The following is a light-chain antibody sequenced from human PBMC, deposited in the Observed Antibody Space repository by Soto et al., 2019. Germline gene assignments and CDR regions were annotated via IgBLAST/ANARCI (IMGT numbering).Light chain of an antibody. CDR1: QSVGSNS. CDR3: QQYGSSPPLT. V-gene: IGKV3-20*01. J-gene: IGKJ4*01. CDR2: GAS. Sequence: EFVLTQPPGPLSLSPGERATPSCRASQSVGSNSLAWYQQKPGQAPRILIYGASTRATGIPDRFSGSGSGTDFTLTISRLEPEDFAVYYCQQYGSSPPLTFGGGTKVQLK.